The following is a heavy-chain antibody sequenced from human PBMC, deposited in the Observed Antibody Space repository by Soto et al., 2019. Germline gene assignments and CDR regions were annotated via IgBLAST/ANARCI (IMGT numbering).Heavy chain of an antibody. CDR1: GDSASSNSAA. J-gene: IGHJ6*02. D-gene: IGHD3-10*01. CDR2: TYYRSKWYN. Sequence: SQTLSLTCAISGDSASSNSAAWNWIRQSPSRGLEWLGRTYYRSKWYNDYAVSVESRITVNPDPSKNQFSLQLNSVTPEDTAVYYCSRGLNYYGSGSPSYGMDVWGQGTTVTVSS. CDR3: SRGLNYYGSGSPSYGMDV. V-gene: IGHV6-1*01.